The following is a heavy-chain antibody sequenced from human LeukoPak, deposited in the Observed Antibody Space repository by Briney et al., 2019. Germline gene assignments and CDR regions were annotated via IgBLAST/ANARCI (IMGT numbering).Heavy chain of an antibody. CDR2: IWYAGSNK. J-gene: IGHJ3*01. D-gene: IGHD3-10*02. Sequence: AGGSLRLSCAASGFTFSSYGMHWVRQAPGKGLEWVAVIWYAGSNKYYADSVKGRFTISRDNSKNTLYLQMNSLRAEDTAVYYCVFREEAVESWGQGTMVTVSS. CDR3: VFREEAVES. V-gene: IGHV3-33*01. CDR1: GFTFSSYG.